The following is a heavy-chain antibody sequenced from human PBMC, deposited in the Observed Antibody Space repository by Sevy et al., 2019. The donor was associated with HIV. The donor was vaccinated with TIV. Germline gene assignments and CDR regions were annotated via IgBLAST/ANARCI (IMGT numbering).Heavy chain of an antibody. V-gene: IGHV3-21*01. Sequence: GGSLRLSCAASGFTFSSYSMNWVRQAPGKGLEWVSSISSSSYIYYADSVKGRFTISRDNAKNSLYLQMNSLRAEDTAVYYCAREGGRKYSSSDADSYFDYWGQGTLVTVSS. CDR3: AREGGRKYSSSDADSYFDY. CDR2: ISSSSYI. D-gene: IGHD6-6*01. J-gene: IGHJ4*02. CDR1: GFTFSSYS.